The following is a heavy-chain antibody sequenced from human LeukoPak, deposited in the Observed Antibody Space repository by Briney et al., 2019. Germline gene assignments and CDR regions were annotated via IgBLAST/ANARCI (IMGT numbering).Heavy chain of an antibody. Sequence: SSETLSLTCTVSGGSISSYYWSWIRQPPGKGLEWIGYIYYSGSTNYNPSLKSRVTISVDTSKNQFSLKLSSVTAADTAVYYCARVQLHVWGSYREYYFDYWGQGTLVTVSS. V-gene: IGHV4-59*01. J-gene: IGHJ4*02. CDR1: GGSISSYY. D-gene: IGHD3-16*02. CDR3: ARVQLHVWGSYREYYFDY. CDR2: IYYSGST.